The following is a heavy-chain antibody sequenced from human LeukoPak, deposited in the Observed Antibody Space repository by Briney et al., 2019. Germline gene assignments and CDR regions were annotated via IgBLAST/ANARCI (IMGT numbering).Heavy chain of an antibody. Sequence: GGSLRLSCAASGFTFSSYSMNWVRQAPGKGLEWVSSISSSSSYIYYADSVKGRFTISRDNAKNSLYLQMNSLRAEDTAVYYCARARSGASGSLPDCWGQGTLVTVSS. CDR1: GFTFSSYS. CDR3: ARARSGASGSLPDC. V-gene: IGHV3-21*01. J-gene: IGHJ4*02. D-gene: IGHD1-26*01. CDR2: ISSSSSYI.